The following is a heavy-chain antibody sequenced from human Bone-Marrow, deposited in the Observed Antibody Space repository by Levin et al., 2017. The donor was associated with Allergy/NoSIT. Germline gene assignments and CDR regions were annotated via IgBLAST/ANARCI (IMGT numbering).Heavy chain of an antibody. CDR2: ISSSGTYI. CDR3: ARARASNYYYGLDV. D-gene: IGHD3-3*02. J-gene: IGHJ6*02. V-gene: IGHV3-21*01. Sequence: GESLKISCAASGFTFSTYYINWVRQAPGKGLEWVASISSSGTYIYYADSVKGRFTISRDNAENSLSQQMNSLRADDTAIYYCARARASNYYYGLDVWGQGTTVTVSS. CDR1: GFTFSTYY.